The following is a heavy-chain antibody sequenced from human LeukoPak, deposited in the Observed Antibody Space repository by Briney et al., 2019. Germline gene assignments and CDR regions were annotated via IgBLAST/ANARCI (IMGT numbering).Heavy chain of an antibody. D-gene: IGHD5-18*01. J-gene: IGHJ4*02. V-gene: IGHV3-21*01. CDR3: ARLVWDTTMADGDIDS. CDR1: GFTFSSYS. Sequence: PGESLRLSCAASGFTFSSYSMNWVRQAPGKGLEWVSSISSASTYIYYADSVKGRFTISRDNAKNSLYLQMNSLRAEDTAMYYCARLVWDTTMADGDIDSWGQGTLLTVSS. CDR2: ISSASTYI.